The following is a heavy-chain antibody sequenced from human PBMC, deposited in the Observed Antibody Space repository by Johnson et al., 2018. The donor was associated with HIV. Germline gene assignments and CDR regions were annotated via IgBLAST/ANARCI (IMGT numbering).Heavy chain of an antibody. CDR2: RKQDGGDK. Sequence: VQLVESGGGVAQRGGSLRLSCAASGFTFSSYGMHWVRQAPGKGLEWVANRKQDGGDKYYVDSVKGRFTIPRDNAKNSLYLQMNILRAEDTAGYYCARGILYYYDSSGYYGAFDMWGQGTMVTVSS. D-gene: IGHD3-22*01. CDR1: GFTFSSYG. V-gene: IGHV3-7*01. J-gene: IGHJ3*02. CDR3: ARGILYYYDSSGYYGAFDM.